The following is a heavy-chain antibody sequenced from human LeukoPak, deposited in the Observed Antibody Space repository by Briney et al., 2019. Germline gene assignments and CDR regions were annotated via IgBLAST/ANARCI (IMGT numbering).Heavy chain of an antibody. V-gene: IGHV1-2*02. CDR3: ARAPIVVVPAAILYYYYGMDV. CDR1: GYTFTGYH. CDR2: INPNSGGT. J-gene: IGHJ6*02. D-gene: IGHD2-2*02. Sequence: ASVKVSCKASGYTFTGYHMHWVRQAPGQGLEWMGWINPNSGGTNYAQKFQGRVTMTRDTSISTAYMELSRLRSDDTAVYYCARAPIVVVPAAILYYYYGMDVWGQGTTVTVSS.